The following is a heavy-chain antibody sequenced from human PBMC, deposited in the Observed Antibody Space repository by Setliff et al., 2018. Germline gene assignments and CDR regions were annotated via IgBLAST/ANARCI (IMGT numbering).Heavy chain of an antibody. V-gene: IGHV3-7*01. D-gene: IGHD6-19*01. Sequence: GGSLRLSCAASGFTFSSYWMSWVRQAPGKGLEWVANIKQDGSEKYYADSVKGRFTISRDNSKNTLYLQMNSLRAEDTAVYYCARCGNSGWSGGYYFDYWGQGTLVTVSS. J-gene: IGHJ4*02. CDR2: IKQDGSEK. CDR1: GFTFSSYW. CDR3: ARCGNSGWSGGYYFDY.